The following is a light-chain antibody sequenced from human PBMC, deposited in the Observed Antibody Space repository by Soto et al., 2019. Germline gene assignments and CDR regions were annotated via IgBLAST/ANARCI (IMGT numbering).Light chain of an antibody. CDR3: QQYGSSPPMVT. CDR2: GAS. Sequence: EIVLTQSPDTLSLSPGERATLSCRASQSVSSSYLAWYQQKPGQAPRLLIYGASSRATGIPDRFSGSGSGTDFTLTISRLEPEDFAVYYCQQYGSSPPMVTFGPGTKVDIK. V-gene: IGKV3-20*01. J-gene: IGKJ3*01. CDR1: QSVSSSY.